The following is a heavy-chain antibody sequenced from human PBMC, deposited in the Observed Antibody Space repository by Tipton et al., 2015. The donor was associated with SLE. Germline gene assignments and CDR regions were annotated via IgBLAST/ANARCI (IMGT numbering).Heavy chain of an antibody. CDR1: GGSISSYY. CDR3: ARVGGIVVVIATHNWFDP. D-gene: IGHD2-21*01. V-gene: IGHV4-4*09. Sequence: TLSLTCTVSGGSISSYYWSWIRQPPGKGLEWIGYIYTSGSTNYNPSLKSRVTISVDTSKNQFSLKLSSVTAADTAVYYCARVGGIVVVIATHNWFDPWGQGTLATVSS. J-gene: IGHJ5*02. CDR2: IYTSGST.